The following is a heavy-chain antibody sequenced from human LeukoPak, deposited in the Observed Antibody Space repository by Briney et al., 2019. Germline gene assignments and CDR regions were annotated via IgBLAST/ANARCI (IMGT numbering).Heavy chain of an antibody. V-gene: IGHV3-23*01. CDR2: ISGSGGST. D-gene: IGHD5-12*01. J-gene: IGHJ4*02. Sequence: AGGSLRLSCAASGFTFSSYAMSWVRQAPGKGLEWVSAISGSGGSTYYADPVKGRFTISRDNPKNTLYLQMNSLRAEDTAVYYCASRGYDWSFDYWGQGTLVTVSS. CDR1: GFTFSSYA. CDR3: ASRGYDWSFDY.